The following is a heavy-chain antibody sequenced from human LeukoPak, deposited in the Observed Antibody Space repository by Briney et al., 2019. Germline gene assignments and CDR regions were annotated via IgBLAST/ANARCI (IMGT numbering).Heavy chain of an antibody. CDR1: GFTFSNAW. CDR3: ARVGSGWFFDY. Sequence: GSVRLSCAVSGFTFSNAWMSWVRQAPGKGLEWVANIKQDGSEKYYVDSVKGRFTISRDNAKSSLYLQMNSLRAEDTAVYYCARVGSGWFFDYWGHGTLVTVSS. V-gene: IGHV3-7*04. D-gene: IGHD6-19*01. CDR2: IKQDGSEK. J-gene: IGHJ4*01.